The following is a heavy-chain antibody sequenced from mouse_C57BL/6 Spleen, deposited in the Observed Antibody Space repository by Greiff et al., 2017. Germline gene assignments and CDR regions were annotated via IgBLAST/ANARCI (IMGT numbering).Heavy chain of an antibody. CDR1: GYTFTSYW. CDR3: SRYFITTVVRYFDV. V-gene: IGHV1-53*01. Sequence: QVQLQQPGTELVKPGASVKLSCKASGYTFTSYWMHWVKQRPGQGLEWIGNINPSNGGTNYNENFKSKATLTVDKSSSPAYMQLSSLTSEDSAVYYCSRYFITTVVRYFDVWGTGTTVTVSS. CDR2: INPSNGGT. J-gene: IGHJ1*03. D-gene: IGHD1-1*01.